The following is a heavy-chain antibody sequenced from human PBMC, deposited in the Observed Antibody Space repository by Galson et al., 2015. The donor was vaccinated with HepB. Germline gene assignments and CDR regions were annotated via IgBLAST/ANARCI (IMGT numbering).Heavy chain of an antibody. Sequence: SLRLSCAASGFTFDDYTMHWVRQAPGKGLEWVSLISWDGGSTYYADSVKGRFTISRDNSKNSLYLQMNSLRTEDTALYYCAKALYGDSREYYFDYWGQGTLVTVSS. V-gene: IGHV3-43*01. J-gene: IGHJ4*02. CDR1: GFTFDDYT. D-gene: IGHD4-17*01. CDR3: AKALYGDSREYYFDY. CDR2: ISWDGGST.